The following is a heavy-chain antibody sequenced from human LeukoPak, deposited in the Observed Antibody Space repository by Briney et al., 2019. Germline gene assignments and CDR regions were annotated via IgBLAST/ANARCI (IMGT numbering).Heavy chain of an antibody. CDR2: IYSGGST. D-gene: IGHD2-2*02. CDR3: ARVVPAAIGPSYYYYMDV. Sequence: GGSLRLSCAASGFTVSSNYMSWVRQAPGKGLEWVSVIYSGGSTYYADSVKGRFTISRDNSKNTLYLQMNSLRAEDTAVYYCARVVPAAIGPSYYYYMDVWGQGTTVAVSS. V-gene: IGHV3-66*02. J-gene: IGHJ6*03. CDR1: GFTVSSNY.